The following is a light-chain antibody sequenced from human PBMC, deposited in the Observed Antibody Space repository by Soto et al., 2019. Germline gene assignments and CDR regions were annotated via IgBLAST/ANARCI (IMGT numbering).Light chain of an antibody. J-gene: IGKJ1*01. CDR2: RAS. CDR3: QQYGSYWT. CDR1: QSVSSSY. Sequence: EIVLTQSPGTLSLSPGERATLSCRASQSVSSSYLAWYQQKPGQAPRLLIYRASSRATCIPGRFSGSGSATDFTLTISRLEPEDVAVYYCQQYGSYWTFCQGTKVAIK. V-gene: IGKV3-20*01.